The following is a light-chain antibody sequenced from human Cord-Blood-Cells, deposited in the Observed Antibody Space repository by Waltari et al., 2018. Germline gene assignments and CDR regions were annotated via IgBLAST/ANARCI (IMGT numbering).Light chain of an antibody. Sequence: ELVLTQSPATLSLSPGEGATLSCRASQSVSSYLAWYQQKPGQAPRLLIYDASNRATGIPARFSGSGSGTDFTLTNSSLEPEDFAGYYCQQRSNWPLTFGGGTKVEIK. V-gene: IGKV3-11*01. J-gene: IGKJ4*01. CDR2: DAS. CDR1: QSVSSY. CDR3: QQRSNWPLT.